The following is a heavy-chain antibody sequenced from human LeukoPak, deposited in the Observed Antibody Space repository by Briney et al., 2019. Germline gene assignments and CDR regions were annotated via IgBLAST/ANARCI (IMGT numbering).Heavy chain of an antibody. CDR2: IKTEGSEK. Sequence: PGGSLRLSCEGSGFTFSNYWMGWVRQAPGKGLQWVANIKTEGSEKYYVDSVKGRFTISRDNAKNSLYLQMNSLRAEDTAVYYCATYSSLNRREFQYWGQGTLLTVSS. V-gene: IGHV3-7*01. CDR3: ATYSSLNRREFQY. J-gene: IGHJ1*01. CDR1: GFTFSNYW. D-gene: IGHD3-22*01.